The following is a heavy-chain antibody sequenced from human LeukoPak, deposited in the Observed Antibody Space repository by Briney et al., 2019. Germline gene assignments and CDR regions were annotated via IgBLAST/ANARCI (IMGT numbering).Heavy chain of an antibody. J-gene: IGHJ4*02. D-gene: IGHD6-19*01. V-gene: IGHV3-30-3*01. CDR3: AREGWSFDY. CDR1: GFTFNSYA. Sequence: GSLRLSCAAPGFTFNSYAMHWVRQAPGKGLEWVAVISYDGSNKYYADSVKGRFTISRDNSKNTLYLQMNSLRAEDTAVYYCAREGWSFDYWGQGTLVTVSS. CDR2: ISYDGSNK.